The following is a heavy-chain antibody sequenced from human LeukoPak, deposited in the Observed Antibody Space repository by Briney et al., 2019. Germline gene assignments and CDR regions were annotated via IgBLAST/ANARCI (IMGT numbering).Heavy chain of an antibody. CDR3: ARGLMGVYDSSGY. CDR2: VYYIGST. CDR1: GDSISRSSDY. D-gene: IGHD3-22*01. V-gene: IGHV4-39*07. Sequence: TSETLSLTCTVSGDSISRSSDYWGWIRQPPGKGPEWIGSVYYIGSTFYNPSLKSRLTISIDTSKNQFSLKLRSVTAADTAVYYCARGLMGVYDSSGYWGQGTLVTVSS. J-gene: IGHJ4*02.